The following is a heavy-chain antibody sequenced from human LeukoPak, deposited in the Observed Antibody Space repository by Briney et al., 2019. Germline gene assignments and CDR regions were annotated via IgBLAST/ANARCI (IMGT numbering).Heavy chain of an antibody. CDR2: ISRSSGST. J-gene: IGHJ4*02. D-gene: IGHD3-10*01. CDR1: GFTFSSYA. CDR3: AKGVHGYYYDS. Sequence: PGGSLRLSCAASGFTFSSYAMSWVRQAPGRGLDWVSGISRSSGSTYYADSAKGRFTISRDNSKNTLYLQMNSLRAEDTAVYYCAKGVHGYYYDSWGQGTLVTVSS. V-gene: IGHV3-23*01.